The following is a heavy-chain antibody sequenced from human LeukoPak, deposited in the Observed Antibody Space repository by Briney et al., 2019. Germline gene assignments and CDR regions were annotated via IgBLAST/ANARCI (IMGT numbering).Heavy chain of an antibody. J-gene: IGHJ4*02. CDR3: ARVSGRLERQSDLDY. CDR1: GFTFASYS. Sequence: GGSLRLSCAASGFTFASYSMNWVRPAPGKGLEWVSSISGDSTYIYNAGSVKGRFTISRDNAQGSLYLQMISLRADDTAVYYCARVSGRLERQSDLDYWGQGTLVIVSS. V-gene: IGHV3-21*01. CDR2: ISGDSTYI. D-gene: IGHD1-1*01.